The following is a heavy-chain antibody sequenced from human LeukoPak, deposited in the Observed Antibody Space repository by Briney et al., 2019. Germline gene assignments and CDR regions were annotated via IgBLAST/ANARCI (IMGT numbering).Heavy chain of an antibody. CDR2: IWYDGSNK. J-gene: IGHJ4*02. Sequence: PGGSLRLSCAASGFTFSDYYMSWIRQAPGKGLEWVAVIWYDGSNKYYADSVKGRFTISRDNSKNTLYLQMNSLRAEDTAVYYCARDKDSWYFDYWGQGTLVTVSS. D-gene: IGHD6-13*01. V-gene: IGHV3-33*08. CDR3: ARDKDSWYFDY. CDR1: GFTFSDYY.